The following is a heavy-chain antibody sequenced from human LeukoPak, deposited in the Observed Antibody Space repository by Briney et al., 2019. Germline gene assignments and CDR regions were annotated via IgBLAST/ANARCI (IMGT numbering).Heavy chain of an antibody. Sequence: PSETLSLTCTVSGGSINSDDYYWGYIRQPPGKGLEWIGSIYYSGSTYYNPSLKSRVTMSVDTSKNQFSLRLSSVTAADTAVYYCARRGYNWNASYCDYWGQGTLVTVSS. CDR2: IYYSGST. V-gene: IGHV4-39*01. CDR1: GGSINSDDYY. D-gene: IGHD1-1*01. CDR3: ARRGYNWNASYCDY. J-gene: IGHJ4*02.